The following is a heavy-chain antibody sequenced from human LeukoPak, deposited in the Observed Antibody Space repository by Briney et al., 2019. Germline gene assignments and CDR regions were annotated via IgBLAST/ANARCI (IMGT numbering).Heavy chain of an antibody. CDR1: GFTFSNYA. CDR2: ISGSDGRT. J-gene: IGHJ4*02. V-gene: IGHV3-23*01. D-gene: IGHD2-21*01. Sequence: GGSLRLSCAASGFTFSNYAMSWVRQAPGKGLEWVSAISGSDGRTYYADSVKGRFTISRDNSKNTLYLQINSLRAEDTAVYHCAKQSVIGKSHFDYWGQGTLVTVSS. CDR3: AKQSVIGKSHFDY.